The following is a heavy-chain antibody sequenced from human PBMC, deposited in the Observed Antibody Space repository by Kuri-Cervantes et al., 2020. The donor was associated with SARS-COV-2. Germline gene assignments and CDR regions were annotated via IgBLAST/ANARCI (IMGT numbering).Heavy chain of an antibody. Sequence: SQTLSLTCAVYGGSFSGYYWSWIRQPPGKGLERIGEINHSGSTNYNPSLKSRVTISVDTSKNQFSLKLSSVTAADTAVYYCARARMAGPFDYWGQGTLVTVSS. J-gene: IGHJ4*02. CDR3: ARARMAGPFDY. CDR2: INHSGST. D-gene: IGHD5-24*01. CDR1: GGSFSGYY. V-gene: IGHV4-34*01.